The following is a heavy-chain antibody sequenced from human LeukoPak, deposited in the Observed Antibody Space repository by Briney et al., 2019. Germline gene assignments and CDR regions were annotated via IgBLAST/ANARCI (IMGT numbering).Heavy chain of an antibody. V-gene: IGHV3-15*05. CDR1: GFTFSSYW. J-gene: IGHJ4*02. CDR2: KSKTDGGTI. CDR3: TTVTLRPVGL. Sequence: GGSLRLSCAASGFTFSSYWMSWVRQAPGKGLEWVGRKSKTDGGTIDYAAPVKGRFTISRDDSKNTLFLQMNSLKIEDTAVYYCTTVTLRPVGLWGQGTLVTVSS. D-gene: IGHD3-10*01.